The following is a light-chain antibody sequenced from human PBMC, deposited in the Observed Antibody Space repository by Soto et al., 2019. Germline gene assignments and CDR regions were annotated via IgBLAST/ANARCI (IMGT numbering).Light chain of an antibody. Sequence: QSALTQPPSVSGSPGQSVTISCTANSSDVGSYNRVSWYQQPPGTASKLMIYEVTNRPSGVPDRFSGSKSGNTASLTISGLQAEDEADYYCALYTSSSTYVFGTGTRSPS. CDR2: EVT. CDR1: SSDVGSYNR. CDR3: ALYTSSSTYV. J-gene: IGLJ1*01. V-gene: IGLV2-18*01.